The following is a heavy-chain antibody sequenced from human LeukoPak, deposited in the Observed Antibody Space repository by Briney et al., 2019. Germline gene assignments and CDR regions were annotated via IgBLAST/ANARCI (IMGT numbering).Heavy chain of an antibody. CDR1: GGSISSGDYY. D-gene: IGHD3-22*01. CDR3: ARPYYYDSRIDP. CDR2: MYYSAST. J-gene: IGHJ5*02. Sequence: QTSETLSLTCTVSGGSISSGDYYWSWIRQPPGKGLEWIAYMYYSASTYYNPSLKSRVTMSADTSKNQLSLKLSSVTVADTAVYYCARPYYYDSRIDPWGQGILVTVSS. V-gene: IGHV4-30-4*01.